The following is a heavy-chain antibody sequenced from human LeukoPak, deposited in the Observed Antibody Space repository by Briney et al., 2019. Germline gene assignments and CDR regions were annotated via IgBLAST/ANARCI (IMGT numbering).Heavy chain of an antibody. D-gene: IGHD1-26*01. CDR3: AKDRGVYSGSWGDAFDI. CDR2: ISGGRGST. V-gene: IGHV3-23*01. CDR1: GFIFSDYA. Sequence: GGSLRLTCAASGFIFSDYALSWVRQAPGKGLEWVSAISGGRGSTFYAESVKGRFTISRDTSKNVVILQMNSLGAEDTAMYYCAKDRGVYSGSWGDAFDIWGQGTMVTVSS. J-gene: IGHJ3*02.